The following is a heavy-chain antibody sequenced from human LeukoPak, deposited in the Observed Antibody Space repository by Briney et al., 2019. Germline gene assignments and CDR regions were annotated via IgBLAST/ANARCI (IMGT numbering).Heavy chain of an antibody. CDR2: ISTSGTII. CDR3: ARGEFGDYYYFYMDV. V-gene: IGHV3-48*03. CDR1: GFTFSSYE. D-gene: IGHD2/OR15-2a*01. Sequence: GGSLRLSCAASGFTFSSYEMNWVRQAPGKGLEWVSYISTSGTIIYYADSVKGRFTISRDNAKNSLFLQMNSLRAEDTATYYCARGEFGDYYYFYMDVWGKGTTVTVSS. J-gene: IGHJ6*03.